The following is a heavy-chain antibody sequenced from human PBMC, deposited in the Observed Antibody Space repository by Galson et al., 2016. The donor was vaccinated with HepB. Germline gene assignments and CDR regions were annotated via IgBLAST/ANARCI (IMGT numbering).Heavy chain of an antibody. Sequence: SVKVSCKASGYTFTNYDITWVRQAPGQGLEWVGWMNPSSANTGYAQKFRGRVTMTRDTSISTAFMELSSLTSEDTAIYYCARGIRNLLYSDYWAQGTLVTVSS. CDR2: MNPSSANT. D-gene: IGHD1-14*01. J-gene: IGHJ4*02. CDR1: GYTFTNYD. CDR3: ARGIRNLLYSDY. V-gene: IGHV1-8*01.